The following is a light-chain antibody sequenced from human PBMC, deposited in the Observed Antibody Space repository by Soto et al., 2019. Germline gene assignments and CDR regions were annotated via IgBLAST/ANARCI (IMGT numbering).Light chain of an antibody. Sequence: QSVLTQPPSASGSPGQSVTISCTGTSSDVGAHDYVCWYQQHPGKAPKLILYEVSKRPSGVPDRFSGSKSGNTASLTVSGLQAEDEADYYCSSHTSYNAFGGGTKLTVL. J-gene: IGLJ2*01. CDR1: SSDVGAHDY. CDR3: SSHTSYNA. CDR2: EVS. V-gene: IGLV2-8*01.